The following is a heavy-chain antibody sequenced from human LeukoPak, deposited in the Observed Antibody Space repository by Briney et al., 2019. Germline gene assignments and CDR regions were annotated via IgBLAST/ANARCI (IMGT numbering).Heavy chain of an antibody. CDR1: AFTFSDYY. J-gene: IGHJ5*01. V-gene: IGHV3-11*01. CDR2: ISGSGSTT. D-gene: IGHD6-13*01. Sequence: KAGGSLRLSCAASAFTFSDYYMNWIRQAPGKGLEWVSYISGSGSTTYYADSVRGRFTISRDNAKNSLYLQMNSLRAEDTAVYYCAGGRRYSASWYGDSWGQGTLVIVS. CDR3: AGGRRYSASWYGDS.